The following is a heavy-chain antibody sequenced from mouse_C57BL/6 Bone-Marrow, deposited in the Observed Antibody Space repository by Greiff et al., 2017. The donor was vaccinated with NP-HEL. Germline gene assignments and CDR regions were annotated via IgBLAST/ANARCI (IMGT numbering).Heavy chain of an antibody. D-gene: IGHD2-12*01. CDR1: GYTFTSYW. CDR3: AREELSFYYAMDY. J-gene: IGHJ4*01. CDR2: IDPSDSYT. Sequence: QVHVKQPGAELVKPGASVKLSCKASGYTFTSYWMQWVKQRPGQGLEWIGEIDPSDSYTNYNQKFKGKATLTVDTSSSTAYMQLSSLTSEDSAVYYCAREELSFYYAMDYWGQGTSVTVSS. V-gene: IGHV1-50*01.